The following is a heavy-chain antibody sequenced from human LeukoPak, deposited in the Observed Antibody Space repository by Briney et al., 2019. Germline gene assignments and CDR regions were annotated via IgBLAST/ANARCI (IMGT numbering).Heavy chain of an antibody. V-gene: IGHV3-7*01. CDR1: EFSVSNYW. CDR3: AKQGVTLVRGILSYGMDV. CDR2: INQDGSEK. D-gene: IGHD3-10*01. Sequence: GGSLRLSCAASEFSVSNYWMTWVRQAPGKALEWVANINQDGSEKYYVDSVKGRFTISRDNAKKSLWLQMNSLRAEDTAVYYCAKQGVTLVRGILSYGMDVWGQGTSVSAS. J-gene: IGHJ6*02.